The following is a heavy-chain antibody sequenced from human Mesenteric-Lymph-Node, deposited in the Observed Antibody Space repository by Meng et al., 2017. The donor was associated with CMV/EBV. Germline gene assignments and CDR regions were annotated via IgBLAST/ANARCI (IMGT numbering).Heavy chain of an antibody. J-gene: IGHJ5*02. D-gene: IGHD1-7*01. V-gene: IGHV5-51*01. CDR3: ARLGITGTTEWFDP. Sequence: GESLKISCKGSEYRFTNYWIGWVRQMPGKGLEWMGIIYPGDSDTRYRPSFQGQVTISADKSSTTAYLQWGTLKASDTAMYYCARLGITGTTEWFDPWGQGTLVTVSS. CDR1: EYRFTNYW. CDR2: IYPGDSDT.